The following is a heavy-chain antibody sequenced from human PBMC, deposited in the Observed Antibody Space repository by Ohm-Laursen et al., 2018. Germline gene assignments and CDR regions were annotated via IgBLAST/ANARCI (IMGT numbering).Heavy chain of an antibody. CDR3: ARDKTDGHKKALDY. J-gene: IGHJ4*02. CDR1: GFTFSRHD. CDR2: IGTLSDT. D-gene: IGHD5-24*01. V-gene: IGHV3-13*01. Sequence: RLSCAASGFTFSRHDLHWVRQTTGKGLEWVSAIGTLSDTFYPDSVKGRFTISRENAKSSFYLQMDNLRVEGTGVYYCARDKTDGHKKALDYWGQGTLVTVSS.